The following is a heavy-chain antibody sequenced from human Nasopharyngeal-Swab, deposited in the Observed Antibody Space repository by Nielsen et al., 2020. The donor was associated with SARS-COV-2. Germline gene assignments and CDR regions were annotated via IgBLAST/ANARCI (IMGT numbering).Heavy chain of an antibody. J-gene: IGHJ5*02. Sequence: GGSLRLSCAASGITLSFYAMHWVRQPPGKGLEWLAVISYDETHKDYADSVKGRFSVSRDNPKNTVYLQMSSLRSEDTAIYYCVRDSRKYCRNIDCYMGNWFDPWGQGTLVTVSS. CDR1: GITLSFYA. D-gene: IGHD2-21*02. V-gene: IGHV3-30*04. CDR2: ISYDETHK. CDR3: VRDSRKYCRNIDCYMGNWFDP.